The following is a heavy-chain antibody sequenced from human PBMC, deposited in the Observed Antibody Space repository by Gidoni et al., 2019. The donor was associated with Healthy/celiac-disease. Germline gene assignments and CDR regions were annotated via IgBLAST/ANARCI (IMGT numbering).Heavy chain of an antibody. J-gene: IGHJ4*02. CDR1: GYTFTGYY. V-gene: IGHV1-2*02. Sequence: QVQLVQSGAEVKKPGASVKVSCKASGYTFTGYYMHWVRQAPGQGLEWMGWINPNRGGTNYAQKFQGRVTMTRDTSISTAYMELSRLRSDDTAVYYCARDGDDILTGYYDYWGQGTLVTVSS. D-gene: IGHD3-9*01. CDR2: INPNRGGT. CDR3: ARDGDDILTGYYDY.